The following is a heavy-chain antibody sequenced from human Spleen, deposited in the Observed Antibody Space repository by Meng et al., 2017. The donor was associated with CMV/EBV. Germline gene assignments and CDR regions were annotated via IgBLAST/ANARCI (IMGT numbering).Heavy chain of an antibody. D-gene: IGHD1-7*01. J-gene: IGHJ6*02. CDR1: GGNLNSYA. Sequence: SVKVSCKFSGGNLNSYALSWVRQAPGQGLEWVGGIIALFGNPKYAQNFQGRVTVTTDDSKTTAYMELRSLRSDDTAVYYCASSGTGTEGDVWGQGTTVTVSS. CDR2: IIALFGNP. CDR3: ASSGTGTEGDV. V-gene: IGHV1-69*05.